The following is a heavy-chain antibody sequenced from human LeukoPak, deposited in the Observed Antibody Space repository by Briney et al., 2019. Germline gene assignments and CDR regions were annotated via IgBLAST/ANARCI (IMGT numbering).Heavy chain of an antibody. D-gene: IGHD4-17*01. CDR1: GFTFSSYG. CDR2: ISYDGSNK. J-gene: IGHJ4*02. CDR3: ARDRSDYGATDYFDY. V-gene: IGHV3-30*03. Sequence: GRSLRLSCAASGFTFSSYGMHWVRQAPGKGLEWVAVISYDGSNKYYADSVKGRFTISRDNSKNTLYLQMNSLRAEDTAVYYCARDRSDYGATDYFDYWGQGTLVTVSS.